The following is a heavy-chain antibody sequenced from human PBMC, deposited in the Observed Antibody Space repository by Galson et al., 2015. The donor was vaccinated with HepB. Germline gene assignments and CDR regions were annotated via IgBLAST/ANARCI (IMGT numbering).Heavy chain of an antibody. CDR2: IKSQPSGGTT. V-gene: IGHV3-15*01. D-gene: IGHD1-1*01. CDR3: LTPPITWIRVY. J-gene: IGHJ4*02. CDR1: GFTFTDAW. Sequence: SLRLSCAASGFTFTDAWMGWVRQAPGKGLEWVGRIKSQPSGGTTDYAAPVKGRFVISRDDSKNTLYLHMNSLRTEDTAVYYCLTPPITWIRVYWGQGTLVTVSS.